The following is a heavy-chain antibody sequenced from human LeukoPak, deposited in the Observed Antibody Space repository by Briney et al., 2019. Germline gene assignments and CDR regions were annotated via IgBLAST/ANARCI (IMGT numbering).Heavy chain of an antibody. V-gene: IGHV3-23*01. CDR1: GFTFSSNA. Sequence: PGGCLRVSCAASGFTFSSNAMSTVCQAPGKRLEWVSAISVNRGSKYYADSVKGRFTISRDNYKHTLYLQMNSLRAEDTAVYYCGRSMVRGGLSYYYYGMDVWGQGTTVTVSS. CDR2: ISVNRGSK. CDR3: GRSMVRGGLSYYYYGMDV. J-gene: IGHJ6*02. D-gene: IGHD3-10*01.